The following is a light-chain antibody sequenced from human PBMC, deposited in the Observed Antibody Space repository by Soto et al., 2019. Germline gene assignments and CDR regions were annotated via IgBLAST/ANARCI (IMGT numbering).Light chain of an antibody. J-gene: IGKJ5*01. V-gene: IGKV3-15*01. Sequence: EIVMTPSPATLSVSPGERATLSCRASQSVSSNLAWYQQKPGQAPRLLIYGASTRATGVPARFSGSGSGTDFTLTINSLEPEDFAVYYCQQRSNWPSITFGQGTRLEIK. CDR3: QQRSNWPSIT. CDR2: GAS. CDR1: QSVSSN.